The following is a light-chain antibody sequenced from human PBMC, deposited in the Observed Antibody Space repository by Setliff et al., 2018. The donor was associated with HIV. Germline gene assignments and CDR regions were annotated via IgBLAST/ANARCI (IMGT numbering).Light chain of an antibody. CDR3: CSYAGSSTWG. J-gene: IGLJ3*02. Sequence: QSVLTQPASVSGSPGQSITISCTGTSSDVGSYDLVSWYQQHPGEAPKLMIYEDSERPSGDSNRFSGSKSGNTASLTISGLQAEDEADYFCCSYAGSSTWGFGGGTK. CDR2: EDS. V-gene: IGLV2-23*01. CDR1: SSDVGSYDL.